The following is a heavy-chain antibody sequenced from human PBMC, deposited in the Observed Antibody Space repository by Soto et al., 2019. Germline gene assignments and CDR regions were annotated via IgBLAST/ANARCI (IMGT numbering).Heavy chain of an antibody. CDR2: IFYFGST. V-gene: IGHV4-59*08. J-gene: IGHJ4*02. CDR1: GGSISSYY. Sequence: SETLSLTSPVSGGSISSYYWSWIRQTPGKGLEWIGYIFYFGSTNYNPSLKSRVTLSIDTSKNQLSLKLSSVTAADTAVYYCARHSPDFDWLSQFDYWGQGTLVTVSS. CDR3: ARHSPDFDWLSQFDY. D-gene: IGHD3-9*01.